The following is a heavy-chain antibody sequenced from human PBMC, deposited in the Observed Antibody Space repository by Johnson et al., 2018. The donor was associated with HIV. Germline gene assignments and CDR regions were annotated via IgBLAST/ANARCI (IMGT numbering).Heavy chain of an antibody. CDR2: INWSGGNT. CDR3: ARDPRIWYDDAFDI. V-gene: IGHV3-20*04. J-gene: IGHJ3*02. CDR1: GFTFSNAW. Sequence: EVQLLESGGGLVKPGGSLRLSCAASGFTFSNAWMSWVRQAPGKGLEWVSGINWSGGNTDYADSVKGRFTISRDNAKNSLYLQMNSLRAEDKALYYCARDPRIWYDDAFDIWGQGTMVTVSS. D-gene: IGHD3-3*02.